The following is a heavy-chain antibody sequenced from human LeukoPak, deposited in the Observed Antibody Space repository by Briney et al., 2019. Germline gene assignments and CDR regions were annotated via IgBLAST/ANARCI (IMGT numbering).Heavy chain of an antibody. Sequence: SETLSLTCTVSGGSISYYYWSWIRQPPGKGLEWIGEINHSGSTNYNPSLKSRVTISVDTSKNQFSLKLSSVTAADTAVYYCASRDAATSDYWGQGTLVTVSS. V-gene: IGHV4-34*01. D-gene: IGHD5-12*01. CDR3: ASRDAATSDY. J-gene: IGHJ4*02. CDR1: GGSISYYY. CDR2: INHSGST.